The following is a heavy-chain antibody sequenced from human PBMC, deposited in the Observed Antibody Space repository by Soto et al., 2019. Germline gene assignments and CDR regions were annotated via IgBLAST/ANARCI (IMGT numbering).Heavy chain of an antibody. CDR1: GYSFTSYS. CDR2: ISAYNGNT. V-gene: IGHV1-18*01. CDR3: ARHLPPNDY. J-gene: IGHJ4*02. Sequence: QVQLVQSGAEVKKPGASVKVSCKTSGYSFTSYSISWVREAPGQGLEWMGWISAYNGNTNYAQRLQGRLTMTTDTSTSIAYMELRSLRSDDTAVYYCARHLPPNDYWGQGTLVTVSS.